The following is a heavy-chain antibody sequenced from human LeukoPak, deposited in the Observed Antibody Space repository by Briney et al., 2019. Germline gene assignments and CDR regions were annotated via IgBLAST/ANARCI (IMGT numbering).Heavy chain of an antibody. CDR1: GYSFIKFG. Sequence: ASVKVSCKASGYSFIKFGISWVRQAPGQGLEWVGWISANNGNTNYAQKLQARLTLTTDASTSTAFMELRSLRSDDTAVYYCARGLPNYNDFWCAEYVFWGQGTLVTVSS. J-gene: IGHJ4*02. CDR3: ARGLPNYNDFWCAEYVF. D-gene: IGHD3/OR15-3a*01. CDR2: ISANNGNT. V-gene: IGHV1-18*01.